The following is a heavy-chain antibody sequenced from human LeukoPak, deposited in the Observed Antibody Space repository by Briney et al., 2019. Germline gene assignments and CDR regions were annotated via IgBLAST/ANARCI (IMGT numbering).Heavy chain of an antibody. CDR1: GGTFSSYA. D-gene: IGHD6-6*01. J-gene: IGHJ4*02. V-gene: IGHV1-69*04. Sequence: ASVKVSCKASGGTFSSYAISWVRQAPGQGLEWMGRIIPILGIADYAQKFQGRVTITADKSTSTAYMELSSLRSEDTAVYYCARDRIAARPYDYWGQGTLVTVSS. CDR3: ARDRIAARPYDY. CDR2: IIPILGIA.